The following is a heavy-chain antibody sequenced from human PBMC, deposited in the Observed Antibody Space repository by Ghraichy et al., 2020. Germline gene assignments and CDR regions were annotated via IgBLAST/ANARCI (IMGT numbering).Heavy chain of an antibody. CDR2: IYYSGST. D-gene: IGHD2-2*01. CDR1: GGSISSSSYY. CDR3: ARHPVPAASYYYYGMDV. Sequence: SETLSLTCTVSGGSISSSSYYWGWIRQPPGKGLEWIGSIYYSGSTYYNPSLKSRVTISVDTSKNQFSLKLSSVTAADTAVYYCARHPVPAASYYYYGMDVWGQGTTVTVSS. V-gene: IGHV4-39*01. J-gene: IGHJ6*02.